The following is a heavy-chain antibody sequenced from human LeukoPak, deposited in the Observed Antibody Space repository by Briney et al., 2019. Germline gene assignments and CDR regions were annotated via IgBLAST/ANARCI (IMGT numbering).Heavy chain of an antibody. CDR1: GFTFDDYA. D-gene: IGHD3-10*01. Sequence: GRSLRLSCAASGFTFDDYALHWVRQAPGKGLEWVSGISWNSGSIGYADSVKGRFTISRDNAKNSLYLQMNSLRAEDTALYYCAKDTQHYYGSGSCPDYWGQGTLVTVSS. V-gene: IGHV3-9*01. CDR2: ISWNSGSI. CDR3: AKDTQHYYGSGSCPDY. J-gene: IGHJ4*02.